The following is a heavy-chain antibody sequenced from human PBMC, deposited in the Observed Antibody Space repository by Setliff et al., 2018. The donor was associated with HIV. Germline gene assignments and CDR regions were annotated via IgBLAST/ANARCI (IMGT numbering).Heavy chain of an antibody. CDR1: GYTFTSYA. J-gene: IGHJ3*02. CDR2: INAGNGNT. Sequence: ASVKVSCKASGYTFTSYAMHWVRQAPGQRLEWMGWINAGNGNTKYSQKFQGRVTITRDTSASTAYMELRSLREDDTALYYCVRRATTGAFDIWGQGTMVTVSS. D-gene: IGHD5-12*01. CDR3: VRRATTGAFDI. V-gene: IGHV1-3*01.